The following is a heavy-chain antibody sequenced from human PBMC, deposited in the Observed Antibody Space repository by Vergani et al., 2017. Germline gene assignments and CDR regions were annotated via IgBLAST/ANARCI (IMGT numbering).Heavy chain of an antibody. D-gene: IGHD2-8*02. Sequence: EVQLVESGGGSVQSGGSLRLSCVASGFSFNTYWMHWVRQVPGKGLMWVARIDEYGNRATYGDFETGRFTISRDNAKNPVFLQMNNLRADDAGVYYCVRTEYCTGIACNTRFDSWGQGALVTVSS. V-gene: IGHV3-74*03. CDR3: VRTEYCTGIACNTRFDS. J-gene: IGHJ5*01. CDR1: GFSFNTYW. CDR2: IDEYGNRA.